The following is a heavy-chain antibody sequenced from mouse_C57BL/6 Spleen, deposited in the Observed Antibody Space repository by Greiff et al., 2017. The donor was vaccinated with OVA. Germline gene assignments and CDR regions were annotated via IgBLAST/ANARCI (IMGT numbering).Heavy chain of an antibody. CDR3: TRHDYDRRAYYFDY. D-gene: IGHD2-4*01. Sequence: VQLQQSGTVLARPGASVKMSCKTSGYTFTSYWMHWVKQRPGQGLEWIGAIYPGNSDTSYNQKFKGKAKLTAVTSASTAYMELSSLTNEDSAVYYCTRHDYDRRAYYFDYWGQGTTLTVSA. CDR2: IYPGNSDT. V-gene: IGHV1-5*01. CDR1: GYTFTSYW. J-gene: IGHJ2*01.